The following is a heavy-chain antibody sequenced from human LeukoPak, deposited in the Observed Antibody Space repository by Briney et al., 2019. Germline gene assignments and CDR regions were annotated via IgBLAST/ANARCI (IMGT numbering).Heavy chain of an antibody. J-gene: IGHJ4*02. CDR2: LSGSRIYI. D-gene: IGHD3-22*01. V-gene: IGHV3-21*01. CDR1: GFIFCTCS. CDR3: ARDPPYYDSSGYYYDY. Sequence: GVCLRLSCAASGFIFCTCSMFWVRQARGKGLVWVLSLSGSRIYIYFADAVKGRFTISRDNAMNSLYLQMISLIAEHTAEYYCARDPPYYDSSGYYYDYWEQGTLVT.